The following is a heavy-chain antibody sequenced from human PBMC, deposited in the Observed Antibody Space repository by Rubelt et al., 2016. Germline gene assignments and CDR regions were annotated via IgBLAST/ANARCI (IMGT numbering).Heavy chain of an antibody. V-gene: IGHV1-69*01. Sequence: QVQLVQSGAEVKKPGSSVKVSCKASGGTFSSYAISWVRQAPGQGLEWMGGIIPVFGTANYAQKFQGRIRMTADESTGAAYMELRSLGSDDTAVYYCARCYGSGGYGNWFDPWGQGTLVTVSS. CDR1: GGTFSSYA. D-gene: IGHD3-10*01. J-gene: IGHJ5*02. CDR2: IIPVFGTA. CDR3: ARCYGSGGYGNWFDP.